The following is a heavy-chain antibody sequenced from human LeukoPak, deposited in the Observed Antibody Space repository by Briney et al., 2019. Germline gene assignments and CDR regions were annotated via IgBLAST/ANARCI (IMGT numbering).Heavy chain of an antibody. CDR2: ISSSGSTK. V-gene: IGHV3-11*04. D-gene: IGHD2-8*01. J-gene: IGHJ3*02. CDR1: GFTFSDYY. CDR3: ARDRSTMEGAFDI. Sequence: GGSLRLSCAASGFTFSDYYMSWIRQAPGKGLEWVSYISSSGSTKYYADSVKGRFTISRDNAKNSLYLQMNSLRAEDTAVYCCARDRSTMEGAFDIWGQGTMVTVSS.